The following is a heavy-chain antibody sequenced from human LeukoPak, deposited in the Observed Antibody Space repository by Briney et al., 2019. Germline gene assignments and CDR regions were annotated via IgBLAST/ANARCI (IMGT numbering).Heavy chain of an antibody. Sequence: PGGSLRLSCAASGFTFSTYAMNWVRQAPGKGLEWVSYITNNGSTIYYADSVKGRFTISRDKAESSLYLQMNSLRAEDTAIYYCARDQWLAYYYHGMDVWGQGTTVTVSS. J-gene: IGHJ6*02. CDR2: ITNNGSTI. D-gene: IGHD6-19*01. V-gene: IGHV3-48*03. CDR3: ARDQWLAYYYHGMDV. CDR1: GFTFSTYA.